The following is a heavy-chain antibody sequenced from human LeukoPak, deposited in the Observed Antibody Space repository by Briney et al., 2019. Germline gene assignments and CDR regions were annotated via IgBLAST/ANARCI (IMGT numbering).Heavy chain of an antibody. CDR2: INQDGSEK. CDR1: GFTFSTYW. CDR3: ARDPRNGSYYDY. J-gene: IGHJ4*02. D-gene: IGHD1-26*01. V-gene: IGHV3-7*01. Sequence: GGSLRLSCAASGFTFSTYWMSWVRQAPGKGLEYVANINQDGSEKYYVDSVKGRFTVSRDNAKNSLYLQMNSLRAEDTAVYYCARDPRNGSYYDYWGQGTLVTVFS.